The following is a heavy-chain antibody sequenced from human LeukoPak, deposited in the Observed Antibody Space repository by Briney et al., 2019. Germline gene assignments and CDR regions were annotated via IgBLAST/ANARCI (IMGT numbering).Heavy chain of an antibody. J-gene: IGHJ6*02. Sequence: PGGSLRLSCAASGFTFSSYGMHWVRQAPGKGLEWVAVISYDGSNKYYADSVKGRFTISRDNSKNTLYLQMNSLRAEDTAVYYCAKDLERASYYYYYGMDVWGQGTTVTVSS. CDR1: GFTFSSYG. D-gene: IGHD1-1*01. V-gene: IGHV3-30*18. CDR3: AKDLERASYYYYYGMDV. CDR2: ISYDGSNK.